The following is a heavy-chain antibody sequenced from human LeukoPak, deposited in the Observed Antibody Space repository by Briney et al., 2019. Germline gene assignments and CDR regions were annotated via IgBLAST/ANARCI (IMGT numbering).Heavy chain of an antibody. CDR2: INHSGST. J-gene: IGHJ3*02. CDR1: GGSFSGYY. V-gene: IGHV4-34*01. D-gene: IGHD5-24*01. Sequence: SETLSLTCAVYGGSFSGYYWSWIRQPPGKGLEWIGEINHSGSTNYNPSLKSRVTISVDTSKNQFSLKPSSVTAADTAVYYCARDGYNSAPNVFDIWGQGTMVTVSS. CDR3: ARDGYNSAPNVFDI.